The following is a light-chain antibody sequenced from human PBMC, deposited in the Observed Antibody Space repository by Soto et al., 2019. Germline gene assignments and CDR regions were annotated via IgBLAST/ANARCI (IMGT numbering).Light chain of an antibody. V-gene: IGKV3-15*01. CDR3: QQYDRWPWT. CDR1: QSVGSN. CDR2: GTS. J-gene: IGKJ1*01. Sequence: EIVMTQSPATLSVSPGERATLSCRASQSVGSNLAWYQQKPGQVPRLLIYGTSTRATAIPASFSGSGSGTEFTLTISRLQSEGFAVYYCQQYDRWPWTFGQGTKVEIK.